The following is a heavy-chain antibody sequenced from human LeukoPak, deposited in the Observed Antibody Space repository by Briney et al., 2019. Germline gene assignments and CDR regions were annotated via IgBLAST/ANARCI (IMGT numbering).Heavy chain of an antibody. CDR1: GYTFTSYG. V-gene: IGHV1-18*01. Sequence: SVKVSCKASGYTFTSYGISWVRQAPGQGLEWMGWISAYNGNTNYAQKLQGRVTMTTDTSTSTAYMELRSLRSDDTAVYYCARDPTGSYYYGSGSTPPTPTDVWGQGTTVTVSS. D-gene: IGHD3-10*01. J-gene: IGHJ6*02. CDR2: ISAYNGNT. CDR3: ARDPTGSYYYGSGSTPPTPTDV.